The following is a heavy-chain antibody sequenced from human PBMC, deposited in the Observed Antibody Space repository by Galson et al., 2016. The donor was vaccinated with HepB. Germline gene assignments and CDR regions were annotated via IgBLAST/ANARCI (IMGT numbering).Heavy chain of an antibody. J-gene: IGHJ6*04. D-gene: IGHD2-2*01. CDR2: IETAGDT. V-gene: IGHV3-13*01. Sequence: SLRLSCAASGFIFSTHDMHWVRQVTGKGLEWVSGIETAGDTYYADSVQGRFTISRENGKNSVYLQMNSLSAGDTAVDYCARGKSLWTMPWNYGLDVWVKGTTVTVSS. CDR3: ARGKSLWTMPWNYGLDV. CDR1: GFIFSTHD.